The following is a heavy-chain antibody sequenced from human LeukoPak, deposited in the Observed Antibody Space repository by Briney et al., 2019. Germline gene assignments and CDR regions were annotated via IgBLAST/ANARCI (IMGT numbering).Heavy chain of an antibody. V-gene: IGHV3-23*01. Sequence: AGSLRLSCAASGFTFSSYAIIWVRQAPGQGLELVSAIISIVGSTYYADSVKGRFTISRDNSKNTLYLKMNSLRAEDTAVYYCAKGGNFLYYYYGMDVWGQGTTVTVSS. CDR2: IISIVGST. CDR1: GFTFSSYA. J-gene: IGHJ6*02. D-gene: IGHD4-23*01. CDR3: AKGGNFLYYYYGMDV.